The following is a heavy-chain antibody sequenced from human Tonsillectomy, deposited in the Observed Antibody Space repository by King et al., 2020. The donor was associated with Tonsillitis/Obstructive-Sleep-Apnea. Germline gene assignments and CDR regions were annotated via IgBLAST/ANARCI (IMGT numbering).Heavy chain of an antibody. J-gene: IGHJ4*02. CDR1: GFSLSTSGVG. CDR2: IYWDDDK. V-gene: IGHV2-5*02. CDR3: VHRPSPTSMFLGVLDFFDY. Sequence: TLKESGPTLVKPTQTLTLTCTFSGFSLSTSGVGVGWVRQPPGKALEWLALIYWDDDKRYSPSLKSRLTITKDTSKNQVVLTMTNMDPVDTATYYCVHRPSPTSMFLGVLDFFDYWGQGTLVTVSS. D-gene: IGHD3-10*01.